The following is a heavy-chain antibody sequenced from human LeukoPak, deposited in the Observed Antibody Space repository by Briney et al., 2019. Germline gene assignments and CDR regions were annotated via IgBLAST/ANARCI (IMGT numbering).Heavy chain of an antibody. CDR1: GGSISSSSYY. CDR2: IYHSGST. D-gene: IGHD1/OR15-1a*01. CDR3: ARAGTWGRLFDY. Sequence: SETLSLTCTVSGGSISSSSYYWGWIRQPPGKGLEWIGSIYHSGSTYYNPSLKSRVTISVDTSKNQFSLKLSSVTAADTAVYYCARAGTWGRLFDYWGQGTLVTVSS. J-gene: IGHJ4*02. V-gene: IGHV4-39*07.